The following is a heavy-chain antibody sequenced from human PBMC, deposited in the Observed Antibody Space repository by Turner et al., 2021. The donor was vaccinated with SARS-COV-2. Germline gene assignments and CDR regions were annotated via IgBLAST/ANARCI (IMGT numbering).Heavy chain of an antibody. V-gene: IGHV4-4*07. CDR3: ARYRVHLGPVGMDV. CDR2: IVTREST. CDR1: GGSISSDC. J-gene: IGHJ6*02. Sequence: QVQLHESGPGLVKPSASLSPACTVAGGSISSDCWSWTRQPAGKGLEWFVRIVTRESTNYNTSHKGRVNMTVDTSKNHSSRKLSSVTAADTAVYYGARYRVHLGPVGMDVWGQGTTVTVSS. D-gene: IGHD3-16*02.